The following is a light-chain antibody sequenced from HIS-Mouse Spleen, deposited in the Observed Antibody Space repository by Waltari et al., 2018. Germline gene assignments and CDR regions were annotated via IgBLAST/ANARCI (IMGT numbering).Light chain of an antibody. Sequence: SSELTQDPAVSVALGQTVRITCQGDSLRSYYARWYQQKPGQAPVLVIYGKNNRPPGIPDRFSGSSSGNTASLTITGAQAEDEADYYCNSRDSSGNHLSVFGTGTKVTVL. V-gene: IGLV3-19*01. CDR3: NSRDSSGNHLSV. J-gene: IGLJ1*01. CDR1: SLRSYY. CDR2: GKN.